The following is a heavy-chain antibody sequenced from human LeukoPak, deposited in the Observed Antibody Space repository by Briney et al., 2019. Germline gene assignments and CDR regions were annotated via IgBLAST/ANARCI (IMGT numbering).Heavy chain of an antibody. V-gene: IGHV4-34*01. CDR1: GGSFSGYY. D-gene: IGHD3-22*01. CDR2: INHSGST. J-gene: IGHJ4*02. CDR3: ARGKRVYYDSSGYSAFDY. Sequence: PSETLSLTCAVYGGSFSGYYWSWIRQPPGKGLEWIGEINHSGSTNYNPSLKSRVTISVDTSKNQFSLKLSSVTAADTAVYYCARGKRVYYDSSGYSAFDYWGQGTLVTVSS.